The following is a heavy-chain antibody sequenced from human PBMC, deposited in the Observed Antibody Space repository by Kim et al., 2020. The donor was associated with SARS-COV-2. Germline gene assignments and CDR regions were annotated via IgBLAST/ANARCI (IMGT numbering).Heavy chain of an antibody. CDR3: AGYFYYCRTWFDP. V-gene: IGHV4-39*01. CDR2: ICYSGNN. D-gene: IGHD2-15*01. Sequence: SETLSLTCTVSGGSISSSNYFWGWIRQPPTKGLEWIGNICYSGNNYYNPSLKIRITVSVDTTKNPFSLNLSSVTAADAALYYCAGYFYYCRTWFDPGG. J-gene: IGHJ5*02. CDR1: GGSISSSNYF.